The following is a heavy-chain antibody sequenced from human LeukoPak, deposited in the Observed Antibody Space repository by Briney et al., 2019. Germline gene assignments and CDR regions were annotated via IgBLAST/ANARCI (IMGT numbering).Heavy chain of an antibody. CDR1: GGSISSSSYY. D-gene: IGHD6-13*01. V-gene: IGHV4-39*07. CDR3: ARGGEPGSSRYLN. J-gene: IGHJ4*02. Sequence: SETLSLTCTVSGGSISSSSYYWGWIRQPPGKGLEWIGSIYYSGSTYYNPSLKSRVTISVDTSKNQFSLKLSSVTAADTAVYYCARGGEPGSSRYLNWGQGTLVTVSS. CDR2: IYYSGST.